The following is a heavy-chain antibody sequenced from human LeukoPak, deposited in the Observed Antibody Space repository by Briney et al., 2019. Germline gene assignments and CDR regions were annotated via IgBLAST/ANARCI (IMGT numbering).Heavy chain of an antibody. V-gene: IGHV3-23*01. CDR1: GFTFSDYY. J-gene: IGHJ3*02. CDR2: ITGTADKT. CDR3: ARRGGSRGWGAFDI. Sequence: GGSLRLSCAASGFTFSDYYMSWIRQAPGKGLEWVSSITGTADKTYDADSVKGRFTISRDNSKNTLSLQMSSLRVEDTAIYYCARRGGSRGWGAFDIWGQGTIVTVSS. D-gene: IGHD6-19*01.